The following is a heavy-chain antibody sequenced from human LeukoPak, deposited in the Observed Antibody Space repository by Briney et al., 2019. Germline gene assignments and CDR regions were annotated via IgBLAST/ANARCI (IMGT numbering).Heavy chain of an antibody. CDR2: IYHSGST. D-gene: IGHD4-23*01. J-gene: IGHJ4*02. CDR1: GGSISSGGYY. V-gene: IGHV4-30-2*01. Sequence: SETLSLTCTVSGGSISSGGYYWSWIRQPPGKGLEWIGYIYHSGSTYYNPSLKSRVTISVDRSKNQFSLKLSSVTAADTAVYYCARDRTGGKPDYWGQGTLVTVSS. CDR3: ARDRTGGKPDY.